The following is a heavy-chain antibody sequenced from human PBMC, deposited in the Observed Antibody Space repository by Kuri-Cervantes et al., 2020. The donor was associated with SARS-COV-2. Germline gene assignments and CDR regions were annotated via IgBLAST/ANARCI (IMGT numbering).Heavy chain of an antibody. J-gene: IGHJ6*02. CDR3: ARLPPNCSGGSCYDGYYYYGMDV. V-gene: IGHV5-51*01. CDR2: IYPGDSDT. D-gene: IGHD2-15*01. CDR1: GYSFTSYW. Sequence: GESLKISCKGSGYSFTSYWIGWVRQMPGKGLEWMGIIYPGDSDTRYSPSFQGQVTISADKSISTAYLQWSSLKASDTAMYYCARLPPNCSGGSCYDGYYYYGMDVWGQGTTVTDSS.